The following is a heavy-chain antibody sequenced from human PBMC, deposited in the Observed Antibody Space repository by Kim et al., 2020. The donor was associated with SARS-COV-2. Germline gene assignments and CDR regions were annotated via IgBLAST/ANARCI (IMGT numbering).Heavy chain of an antibody. V-gene: IGHV1-46*01. Sequence: ASVKVSCKASGYTFTSYYMHWVRQAPGQGLEWMGIINPSGGSTSYAQKFQGRVTMTRDTSTSTVYMELSSLRSEDTAVYYCARARQGEWEHYGMDVWGQGTTVTVSS. CDR2: INPSGGST. CDR3: ARARQGEWEHYGMDV. J-gene: IGHJ6*02. CDR1: GYTFTSYY. D-gene: IGHD1-26*01.